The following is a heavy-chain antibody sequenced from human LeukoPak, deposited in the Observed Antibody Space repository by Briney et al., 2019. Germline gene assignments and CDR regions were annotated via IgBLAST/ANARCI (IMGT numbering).Heavy chain of an antibody. Sequence: ASVKVSCKASGYTFTGYYVHWVRQAPGQGLEWMGWINPNSGGTNYAQKFQGRVTMTRDTSISTAYMELSRLRSDDTAVYYCAPLGAYCGGDCPFDYWGQGTLVTVSS. CDR3: APLGAYCGGDCPFDY. V-gene: IGHV1-2*02. D-gene: IGHD2-21*02. CDR1: GYTFTGYY. J-gene: IGHJ4*02. CDR2: INPNSGGT.